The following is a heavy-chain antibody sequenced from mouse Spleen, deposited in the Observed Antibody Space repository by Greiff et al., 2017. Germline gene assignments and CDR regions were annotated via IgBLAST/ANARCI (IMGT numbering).Heavy chain of an antibody. CDR3: ARHEDDGYYEGAMDY. Sequence: QVQLQQPGAELVRPGASVKLSCKASGYTFTSYWINWVKQRPGQGLEWIGNIYPSDSYTNYNQKFKDKATLTVDKSSSTAYMQLSSPTSEDSAVYFCARHEDDGYYEGAMDYWGQGTSVTVSS. CDR1: GYTFTSYW. D-gene: IGHD2-3*01. V-gene: IGHV1-69*02. J-gene: IGHJ4*01. CDR2: IYPSDSYT.